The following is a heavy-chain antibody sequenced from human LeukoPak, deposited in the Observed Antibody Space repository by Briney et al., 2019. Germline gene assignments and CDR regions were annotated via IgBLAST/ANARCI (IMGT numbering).Heavy chain of an antibody. CDR2: IYSGGST. J-gene: IGHJ4*02. D-gene: IGHD2-21*02. CDR3: ARGDWVRYDY. V-gene: IGHV3-66*01. Sequence: GGSLRLSFAASGFTVSSNYMSWVRQAPGKGLEWVSVIYSGGSTYYADSVKGRFTISRDNSKNTLYLQMNSLRAEDTAVYYCARGDWVRYDYWGQGTLVTVSS. CDR1: GFTVSSNY.